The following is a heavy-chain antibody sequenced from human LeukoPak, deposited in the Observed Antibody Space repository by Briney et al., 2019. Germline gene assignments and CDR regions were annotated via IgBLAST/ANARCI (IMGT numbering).Heavy chain of an antibody. CDR2: IWYDGSNK. CDR3: ARDKEGFDP. CDR1: GFTFSSYG. V-gene: IGHV3-33*01. Sequence: QSGGSLRLSCAVSGFTFSSYGMHWVRQAPGKGLEWVAVIWYDGSNKYYADSVKGRFTISRDNSKNTLYLQMNSLRAEDTAVCYCARDKEGFDPWGQGTLVTVSS. J-gene: IGHJ5*02.